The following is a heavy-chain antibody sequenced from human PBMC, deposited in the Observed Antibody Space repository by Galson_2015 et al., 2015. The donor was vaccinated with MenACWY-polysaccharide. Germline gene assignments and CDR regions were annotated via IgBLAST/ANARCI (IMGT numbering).Heavy chain of an antibody. CDR1: GFTISPNG. D-gene: IGHD2/OR15-2a*01. J-gene: IGHJ6*02. CDR3: ARGIDYGMAV. CDR2: IQYDGGTK. Sequence: SLRLSCAASGFTISPNGMHWVRQAPGKGLEWVAFIQYDGGTKNFVDSVKGRFTISRDNSKDTLFLQMNNLRPEDTAVYYCARGIDYGMAVSGQGTAVAAS. V-gene: IGHV3-30*02.